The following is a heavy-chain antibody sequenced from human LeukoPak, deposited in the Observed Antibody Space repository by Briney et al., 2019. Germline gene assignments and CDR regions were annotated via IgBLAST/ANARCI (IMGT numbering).Heavy chain of an antibody. V-gene: IGHV3-48*04. CDR3: ARPVDYNAGDY. CDR1: GFTFSNYW. CDR2: ISSGSSSV. D-gene: IGHD5-12*01. Sequence: GGSLRLSCAATGFTFSNYWMNWVRQAPGQGLEWVSYISSGSSSVYYADSVKGRFTISRDNAKNSLYLQMNSLRAEDTAVYYCARPVDYNAGDYWGQGTLVTVSS. J-gene: IGHJ4*02.